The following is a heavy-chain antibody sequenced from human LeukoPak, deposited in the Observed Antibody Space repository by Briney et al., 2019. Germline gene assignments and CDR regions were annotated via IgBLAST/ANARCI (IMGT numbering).Heavy chain of an antibody. Sequence: SETLSLTCTVSGGSISSYYWSWIRQPPGKGLEWIGYIYYSGITDYNPSLRSRVTISVDTSKNQFSLKLSSVTAADTAVYYCAREDYGGGGSCYSGYFQHGGQGTLVTVSS. CDR2: IYYSGIT. J-gene: IGHJ1*01. V-gene: IGHV4-59*01. D-gene: IGHD2-15*01. CDR3: AREDYGGGGSCYSGYFQH. CDR1: GGSISSYY.